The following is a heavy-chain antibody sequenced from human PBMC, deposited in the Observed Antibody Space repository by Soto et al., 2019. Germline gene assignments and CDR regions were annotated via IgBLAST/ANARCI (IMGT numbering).Heavy chain of an antibody. CDR1: GYTFASHG. Sequence: ASVKVSCKTSGYTFASHGISWVRQAPGQGLEWMGWISVYNGNTNYAQKLQGRVTMTTDTSTSTAYMELRSLRSDDTAVYYCAREVAVAGTVGRWFDPWGQGTLVTVSS. J-gene: IGHJ5*02. CDR3: AREVAVAGTVGRWFDP. CDR2: ISVYNGNT. D-gene: IGHD6-19*01. V-gene: IGHV1-18*01.